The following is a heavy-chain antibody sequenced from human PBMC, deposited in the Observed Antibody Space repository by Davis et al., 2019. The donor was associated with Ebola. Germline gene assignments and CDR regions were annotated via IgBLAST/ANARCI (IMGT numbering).Heavy chain of an antibody. CDR3: ARLKAIVGANYYYYGMDV. J-gene: IGHJ6*02. V-gene: IGHV5-51*01. CDR1: GYSFTSYW. Sequence: GESLKISCKGSGYSFTSYWIGWVRQMPGKGLEWMGIIYPGDSDTRYSPSFQGQVTISADKSISTAYLQWSSLKASDTAMYYCARLKAIVGANYYYYGMDVWGQGTTVTVSS. D-gene: IGHD1-26*01. CDR2: IYPGDSDT.